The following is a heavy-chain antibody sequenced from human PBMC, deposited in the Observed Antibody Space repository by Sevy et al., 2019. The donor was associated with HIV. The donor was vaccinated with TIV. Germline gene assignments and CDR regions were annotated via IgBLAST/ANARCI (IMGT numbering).Heavy chain of an antibody. Sequence: GESLKISCAASGVSFSNAWINWVRQAPGKGLEWVGRTKCRSVGGSTYYAASVSGRFTISVDDSKSTLFVHLQMNNLRTEDTAVYYCATDPARCSDTSSYDSVCPDDYWGQGTLVTVS. V-gene: IGHV3-15*07. CDR1: GVSFSNAW. J-gene: IGHJ4*02. CDR2: TKCRSVGGST. D-gene: IGHD3-16*01. CDR3: ATDPARCSDTSSYDSVCPDDY.